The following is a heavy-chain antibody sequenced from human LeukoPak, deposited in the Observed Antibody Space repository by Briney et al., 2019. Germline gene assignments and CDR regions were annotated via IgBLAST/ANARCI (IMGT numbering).Heavy chain of an antibody. V-gene: IGHV3-23*01. D-gene: IGHD4-17*01. CDR1: GSTFSSYV. CDR2: ISGSSGRT. J-gene: IGHJ4*02. Sequence: GGSLRLSCEASGSTFSSYVTSWVRQAPGKGLEWVSGISGSSGRTYYADSVKGRFTFSRDNSKNTLYLQMSSLRAEDTAVYYCAIHVSGDPDYWGQGTLVTVSS. CDR3: AIHVSGDPDY.